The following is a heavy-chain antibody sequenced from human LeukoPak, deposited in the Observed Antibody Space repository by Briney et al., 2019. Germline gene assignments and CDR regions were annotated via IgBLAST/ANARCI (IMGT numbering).Heavy chain of an antibody. D-gene: IGHD6-13*01. CDR3: ARLRQQLVLEESWFDP. CDR2: IYPGDSDT. Sequence: GESLKISCKGSGYSFTSYWIGWVRQMPGKGLEWMGIIYPGDSDTRYSPSFQGQVTISADKSISTAYLQWSSLKASDTAMYYCARLRQQLVLEESWFDPWGQGTLVTVSS. CDR1: GYSFTSYW. J-gene: IGHJ5*02. V-gene: IGHV5-51*01.